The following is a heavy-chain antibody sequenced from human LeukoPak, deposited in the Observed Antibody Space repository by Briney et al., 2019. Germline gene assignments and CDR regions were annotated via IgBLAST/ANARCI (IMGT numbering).Heavy chain of an antibody. CDR3: AIIAAAGTGSTQYFDY. D-gene: IGHD6-13*01. J-gene: IGHJ4*02. CDR1: GGSFSGYY. CDR2: INHSGST. Sequence: SETLSLTCAVYGGSFSGYYWSWIRQPPGKGLEWLGEINHSGSTNYNPSLKSRVTISVDTSKNQFSLKLSSVTAADTAVYYCAIIAAAGTGSTQYFDYWGQGTLVTVSS. V-gene: IGHV4-34*01.